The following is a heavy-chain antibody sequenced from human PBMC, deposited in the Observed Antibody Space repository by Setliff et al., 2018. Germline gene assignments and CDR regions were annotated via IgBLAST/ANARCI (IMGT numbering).Heavy chain of an antibody. V-gene: IGHV3-20*04. CDR1: GFTFDAHG. CDR2: INWDGRST. J-gene: IGHJ3*02. CDR3: AREVVGAPSAFDI. Sequence: GGSLRLSCAASGFTFDAHGMNWVRQAPGKGLEWVSTINWDGRSTGYSDSVKGRFTISRDNARDSLFLQMNTLRAEDTAVYYCAREVVGAPSAFDIWGQGTMVTVSS. D-gene: IGHD1-26*01.